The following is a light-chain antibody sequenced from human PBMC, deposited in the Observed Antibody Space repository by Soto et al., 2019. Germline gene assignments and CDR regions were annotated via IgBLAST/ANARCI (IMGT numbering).Light chain of an antibody. J-gene: IGKJ5*01. Sequence: DIVLTQSPGTLSLSPGDRASLSCRASQSISSNYLAWYQQKPGQAPRLLIYDASDRATGIPDRFSGSGSGTDFTLKINRVEAEDVGTYYCMQALQSLTFGQGTRLEIK. V-gene: IGKV3-20*01. CDR3: MQALQSLT. CDR1: QSISSNY. CDR2: DAS.